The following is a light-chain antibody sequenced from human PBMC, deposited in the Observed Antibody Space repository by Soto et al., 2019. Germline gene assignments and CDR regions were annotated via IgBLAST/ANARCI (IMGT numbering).Light chain of an antibody. CDR1: QSISSY. CDR2: AAS. J-gene: IGKJ2*01. CDR3: QQSYSTPYT. V-gene: IGKV1-39*01. Sequence: DIQMTQSPSSLSASVGDRVTITCRASQSISSYLNWYQQKPGQVPKLLIYAASSLQSGVPSRFSGSGSGTDFTLTISSLQPEDFATYYCQQSYSTPYTFGQGTKLEIK.